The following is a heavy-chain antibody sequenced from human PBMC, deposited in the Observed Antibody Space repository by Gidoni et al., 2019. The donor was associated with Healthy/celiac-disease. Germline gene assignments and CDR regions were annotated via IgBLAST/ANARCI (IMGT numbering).Heavy chain of an antibody. CDR3: TRRAYCSSTSCYNDY. CDR2: IRSKANSYAT. Sequence: EVQLVASGGGLVQPGGSLKLSCAASGFTFSGSAMHWVRQASGKGLEWVGRIRSKANSYATAYAASVKGRFTISRDDSKNTAYLQMNSLKTEDTAVYYCTRRAYCSSTSCYNDYWGQGTLVTVSS. D-gene: IGHD2-2*02. CDR1: GFTFSGSA. J-gene: IGHJ4*02. V-gene: IGHV3-73*02.